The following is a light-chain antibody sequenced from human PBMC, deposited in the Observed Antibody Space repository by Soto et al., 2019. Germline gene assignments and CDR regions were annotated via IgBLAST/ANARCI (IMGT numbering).Light chain of an antibody. CDR1: SSNIGAGYD. V-gene: IGLV1-40*01. CDR3: QSYDSSRSGWV. J-gene: IGLJ3*02. Sequence: QSVLTQPPSVSGAPGQRVTISCTGSSSNIGAGYDVHWYQQLPGTAPKLLIYGNNNRPSGVPDRFSGSKSGTSASLAITGLQDEDEADYYCQSYDSSRSGWVFGGGTKLTVL. CDR2: GNN.